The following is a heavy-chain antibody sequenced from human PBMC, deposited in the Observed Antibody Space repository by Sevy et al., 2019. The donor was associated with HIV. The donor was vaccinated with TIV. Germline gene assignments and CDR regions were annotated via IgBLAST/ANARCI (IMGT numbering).Heavy chain of an antibody. J-gene: IGHJ4*02. V-gene: IGHV4-38-2*01. CDR2: IHYTGTT. CDR1: GYSISSYYW. CDR3: ASHDWGREDY. Sequence: SETLSLTCVVSGYSISSYYWWDWFRRPPGKGLEWIGAIHYTGTTQYTPSLNRGVTVSADTSKNQYSLRLSSMTAADTAIYYCASHDWGREDYWGQGTLVTVSS. D-gene: IGHD7-27*01.